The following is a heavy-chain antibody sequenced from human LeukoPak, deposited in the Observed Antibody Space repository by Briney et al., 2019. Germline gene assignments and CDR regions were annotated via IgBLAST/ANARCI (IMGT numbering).Heavy chain of an antibody. CDR1: GFTFSSYS. CDR2: ISSSSSYI. D-gene: IGHD3-9*01. J-gene: IGHJ6*03. CDR3: AREERRYFDWLRLYYYYYMDV. V-gene: IGHV3-21*01. Sequence: GGSLRLSCAASGFTFSSYSMNWVRQAPGKGLEWVSSISSSSSYIYYADSVKGRFIISRDNAKNSLYLQMNSLRAEDTAVYYCAREERRYFDWLRLYYYYYMDVWGKGTTVTISS.